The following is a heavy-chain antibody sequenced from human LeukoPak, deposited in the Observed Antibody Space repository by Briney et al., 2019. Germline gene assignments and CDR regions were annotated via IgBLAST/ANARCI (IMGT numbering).Heavy chain of an antibody. CDR1: GFTFSSYS. Sequence: PGGSLRLSCAASGFTFSSYSMNWVRQAPGKGLEWVSYISSSSSTIYYADSVKGRFTISRDNAKNSLYLQMNSLRDEDTAVYYCARARREDVVVIATNTRRYYYYMDVWGKGTTVTVSS. J-gene: IGHJ6*03. CDR3: ARARREDVVVIATNTRRYYYYMDV. V-gene: IGHV3-48*02. CDR2: ISSSSSTI. D-gene: IGHD2-21*01.